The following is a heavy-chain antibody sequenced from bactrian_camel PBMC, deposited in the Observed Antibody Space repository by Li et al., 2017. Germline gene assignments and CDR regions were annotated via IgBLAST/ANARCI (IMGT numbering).Heavy chain of an antibody. V-gene: IGHV3S53*01. CDR1: ENAFSAFC. CDR3: AADRPRWGGYCYSTVVPPLEEVDY. CDR2: IDRDGST. D-gene: IGHD2*01. Sequence: HVQLVESGGGSVQAGESLTISCAVSENAFSAFCMGWFRQFPGKEREGVAAIDRDGSTTYDESVKGRFTISRDNDKNTLYLQLNNLKPEDAALYFCAADRPRWGGYCYSTVVPPLEEVDYWSQETQVTVS. J-gene: IGHJ4*01.